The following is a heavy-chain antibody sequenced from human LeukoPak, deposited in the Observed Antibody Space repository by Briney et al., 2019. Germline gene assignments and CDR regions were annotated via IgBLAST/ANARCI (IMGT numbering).Heavy chain of an antibody. J-gene: IGHJ5*02. CDR3: ARGHQGAYDFWSGYVGVWFDP. CDR1: GGSFSGYC. CDR2: INHSGST. Sequence: SETLSLTCAVYGGSFSGYCWSWIRQPPGKGLEWIGEINHSGSTNYNPSLKSRVTISVDTSKNQFSLKLSSVTAADTAVYYCARGHQGAYDFWSGYVGVWFDPWGQGTLVTVSS. D-gene: IGHD3-3*01. V-gene: IGHV4-34*01.